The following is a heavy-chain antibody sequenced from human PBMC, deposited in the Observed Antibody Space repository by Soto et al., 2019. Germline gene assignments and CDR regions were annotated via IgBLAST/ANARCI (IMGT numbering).Heavy chain of an antibody. J-gene: IGHJ5*02. D-gene: IGHD3-22*01. CDR1: GYSISSGYY. CDR2: IYHSGST. V-gene: IGHV4-38-2*01. Sequence: SETLSLTCAVSGYSISSGYYWGWLRQPPGKGLEWIGSIYHSGSTYYNPSLNSRVTLSIDMTNNHVSLILNSVTAADTAVYYCARVGPWVPYYYDSSPYTFENWFDPWGQGTLVTVSS. CDR3: ARVGPWVPYYYDSSPYTFENWFDP.